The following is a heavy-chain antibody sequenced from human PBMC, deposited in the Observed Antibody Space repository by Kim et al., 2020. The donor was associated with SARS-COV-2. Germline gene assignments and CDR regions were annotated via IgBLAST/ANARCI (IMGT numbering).Heavy chain of an antibody. CDR2: ITENGVSK. V-gene: IGHV3-23*01. CDR3: AKGFWSGCLGGYYGMDV. Sequence: GGSLRLSCVASGFTFDNYAMNWVRQAPGKGLEWVSGITENGVSKYYADSVKGRFIISRDTSENTLYLQMNSLRAEDTAVYFCAKGFWSGCLGGYYGMDV. CDR1: GFTFDNYA. D-gene: IGHD3-3*01. J-gene: IGHJ6*01.